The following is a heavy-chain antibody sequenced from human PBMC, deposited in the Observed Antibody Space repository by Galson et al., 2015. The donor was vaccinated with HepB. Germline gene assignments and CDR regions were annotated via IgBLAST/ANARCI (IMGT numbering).Heavy chain of an antibody. V-gene: IGHV3-33*05. Sequence: SLRLSCAASGFTFITYGMHWVRQAPGKGLEGVAVILYDGSNKYYADSVRGRFTVSRDNSKNTLYLQMDSLRVEDTAVYYCAKDYDGSGMCDSWGQGTLVTVSS. CDR1: GFTFITYG. D-gene: IGHD3-10*01. CDR3: AKDYDGSGMCDS. J-gene: IGHJ4*02. CDR2: ILYDGSNK.